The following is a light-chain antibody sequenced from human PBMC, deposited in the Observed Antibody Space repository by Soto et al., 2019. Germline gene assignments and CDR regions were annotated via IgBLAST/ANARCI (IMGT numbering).Light chain of an antibody. CDR1: QSVSSSY. CDR3: QQDGSSPWT. V-gene: IGKV3-20*01. J-gene: IGKJ1*01. CDR2: GAS. Sequence: EIVLTQSPGTLSLSPGERATLSCRASQSVSSSYLAWCQQKPGQAPRLLLYGASSRATGIPERFSGSGSGLDFTITISRLEPEDFGVYYCQQDGSSPWTFGHGTKVEIK.